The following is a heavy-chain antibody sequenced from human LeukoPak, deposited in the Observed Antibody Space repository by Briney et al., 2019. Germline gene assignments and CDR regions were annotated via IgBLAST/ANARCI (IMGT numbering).Heavy chain of an antibody. CDR1: EFTFSSYG. V-gene: IGHV3-30*03. CDR2: ISYDGSNK. Sequence: PGRSLRLSCAASEFTFSSYGVHWVRQAPGKGLEWVAVISYDGSNKYYADSVKGRFAISRHNSKDTLYLQMNSLRAEDTAVYYCARDYYDSSGYYFDYWGQGTLVTVSS. J-gene: IGHJ4*02. CDR3: ARDYYDSSGYYFDY. D-gene: IGHD3-22*01.